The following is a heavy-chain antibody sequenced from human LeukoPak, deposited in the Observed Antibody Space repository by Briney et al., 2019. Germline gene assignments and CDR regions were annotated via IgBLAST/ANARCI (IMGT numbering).Heavy chain of an antibody. CDR3: ARGRSIALLRGVAMIDGFDM. Sequence: PGGSLRLSCAASGITFSNYGMNWVRQAPRKGLERVSFTDTSGSYIYYGESVKGQFNNSRDNAKNLVFLQMNGLRAEDTAVYYCARGRSIALLRGVAMIDGFDMWGQEAIVAVSS. V-gene: IGHV3-21*01. D-gene: IGHD3-10*01. CDR1: GITFSNYG. CDR2: TDTSGSYI. J-gene: IGHJ3*02.